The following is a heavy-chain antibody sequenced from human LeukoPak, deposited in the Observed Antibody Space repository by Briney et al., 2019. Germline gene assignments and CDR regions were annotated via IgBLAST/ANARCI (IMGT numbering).Heavy chain of an antibody. CDR3: ARVVVPNLNWFDP. V-gene: IGHV3-74*01. D-gene: IGHD1-14*01. CDR1: GFTFSSDG. J-gene: IGHJ5*02. CDR2: MNSDGSTT. Sequence: GGSLRLSCAASGFTFSSDGMHWVRQVPGKGLGWVSRMNSDGSTTSYADSVKGRFTISRDNAKNPLSLPMTSLTAEDTAVYYCARVVVPNLNWFDPWGQGTLVTVSS.